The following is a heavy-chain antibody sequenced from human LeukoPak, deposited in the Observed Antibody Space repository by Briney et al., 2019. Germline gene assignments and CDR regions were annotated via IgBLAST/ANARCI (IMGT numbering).Heavy chain of an antibody. CDR1: GYTFTSFD. J-gene: IGHJ6*03. CDR3: ARGRPDTSVPRTYYMDV. D-gene: IGHD5-18*01. Sequence: GASAKVSCKASGYTFTSFDIFWVRQATGQGLEWMGWMSPNSGNTGSAQKFQGRVTFTRDTSISTSFMELSSLRSEDTAIYYCARGRPDTSVPRTYYMDVWGKGTTVTVSS. CDR2: MSPNSGNT. V-gene: IGHV1-8*01.